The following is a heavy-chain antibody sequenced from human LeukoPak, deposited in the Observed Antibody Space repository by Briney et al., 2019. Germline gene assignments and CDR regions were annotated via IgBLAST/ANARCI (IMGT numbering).Heavy chain of an antibody. CDR1: GFSISNNG. CDR3: AKDRVRIAVAAVIDY. Sequence: GGSLRLSCAASGFSISNNGISWVRQAPGKGLEWVSAISGSGGSTYYADSVKGRFTISRDNSKNTLYLQMNSLRADDTAVYYCAKDRVRIAVAAVIDYWGQGTLVTVSS. D-gene: IGHD6-19*01. J-gene: IGHJ4*02. V-gene: IGHV3-23*01. CDR2: ISGSGGST.